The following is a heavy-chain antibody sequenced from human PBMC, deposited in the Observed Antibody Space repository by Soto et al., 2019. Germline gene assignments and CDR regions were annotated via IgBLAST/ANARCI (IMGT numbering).Heavy chain of an antibody. CDR2: IYYSGST. V-gene: IGHV4-31*03. Sequence: SETLSLTCTVSGGSISSGGYYWSWSRQHPGKDLEWIGYIYYSGSTYYNPSLKSRVTISVDTSKNQFSLKLSSVTAADTAVYYCVRARPFLLAAAGRGSYLYGMDVWGQGTTVTVSS. CDR1: GGSISSGGYY. J-gene: IGHJ6*02. CDR3: VRARPFLLAAAGRGSYLYGMDV. D-gene: IGHD6-13*01.